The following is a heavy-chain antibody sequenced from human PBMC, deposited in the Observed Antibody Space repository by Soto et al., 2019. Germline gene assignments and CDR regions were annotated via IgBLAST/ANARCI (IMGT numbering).Heavy chain of an antibody. D-gene: IGHD5-12*01. CDR1: GFTFCSYW. CDR2: IKQDGSGK. J-gene: IGHJ4*02. Sequence: PGGSLRLSRAAPGFTFCSYWMSWVRQAPGKGLEWVANIKQDGSGKYYVDSVKGRFTISRDNAKNSLYLQMNTLGAEDTAVYYCARTASGYAYFDYWGQGILVTVSS. CDR3: ARTASGYAYFDY. V-gene: IGHV3-7*01.